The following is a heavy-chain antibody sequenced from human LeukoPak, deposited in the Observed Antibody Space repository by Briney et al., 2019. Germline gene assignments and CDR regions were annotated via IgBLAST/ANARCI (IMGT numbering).Heavy chain of an antibody. V-gene: IGHV3-48*03. J-gene: IGHJ4*02. CDR2: ISSGGATI. Sequence: GGSLRLSCAASGFTFSSYEMNWVRQAPGKGLEWVSSISSGGATIYYADSVRGRFTISRDNAKNSLYLQMNSLRAEDTAVYYCAKVVGSSWHFDYWGQGTLVTVSS. CDR1: GFTFSSYE. CDR3: AKVVGSSWHFDY. D-gene: IGHD6-13*01.